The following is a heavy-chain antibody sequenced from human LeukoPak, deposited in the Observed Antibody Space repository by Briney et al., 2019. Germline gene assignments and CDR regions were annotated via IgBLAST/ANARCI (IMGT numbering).Heavy chain of an antibody. D-gene: IGHD6-19*01. V-gene: IGHV4-4*07. J-gene: IGHJ4*02. CDR1: VGSICSYY. CDR3: AGGYSIGWYGDY. Sequence: PSETLSLTCTVSVGSICSYYRSWIRQPAGKGLEWIGRIYTSGSTNFNPSLNNRDTMSLDTSKNQSSLKQSSVPAADTAVYYCAGGYSIGWYGDYWGQGTLVTVPS. CDR2: IYTSGST.